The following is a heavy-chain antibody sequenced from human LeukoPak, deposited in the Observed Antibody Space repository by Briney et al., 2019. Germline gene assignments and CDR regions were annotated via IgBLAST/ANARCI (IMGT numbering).Heavy chain of an antibody. Sequence: PGGPLSHSCAASGFTFSSYSMHWVRQAPGKRLEWVSSISSSSSYLYYADSVKGRFTISRDNAKNSLYLQMNSLRAEDTAVYYCARGRFNYDSTGYSSFYYWGQGTLVTVSS. CDR2: ISSSSSYL. J-gene: IGHJ4*02. V-gene: IGHV3-21*01. CDR3: ARGRFNYDSTGYSSFYY. D-gene: IGHD3-22*01. CDR1: GFTFSSYS.